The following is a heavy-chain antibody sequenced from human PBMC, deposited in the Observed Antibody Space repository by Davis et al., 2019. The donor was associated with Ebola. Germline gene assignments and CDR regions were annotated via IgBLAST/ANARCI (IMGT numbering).Heavy chain of an antibody. D-gene: IGHD2-21*01. CDR3: SRFGEGAY. J-gene: IGHJ4*02. Sequence: PSETLSLTCSVSDASISGHYWNWFRQPPGKGLEWIGFISGSGRTSYNPSLKSRVTISAATSKNQFSLNLGSVTAADTAVYFCSRFGEGAYWGQGTLVTVSS. V-gene: IGHV4-59*11. CDR1: DASISGHY. CDR2: ISGSGRT.